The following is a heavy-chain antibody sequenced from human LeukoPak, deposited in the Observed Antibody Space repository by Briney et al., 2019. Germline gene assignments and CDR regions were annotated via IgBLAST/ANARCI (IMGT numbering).Heavy chain of an antibody. D-gene: IGHD3-22*01. CDR3: TTDLALHYYDSSGYYPDAFDI. V-gene: IGHV3-15*01. CDR2: IKSKTGGGTT. J-gene: IGHJ3*02. CDR1: GFTFSNSW. Sequence: GGSLRLSCAASGFTFSNSWMSWVRQAPGKGLEWVGRIKSKTGGGTTDYAAPVKGRFTISRDDSKNTLYLQMNSLKTEDTAVYYCTTDLALHYYDSSGYYPDAFDIWGQGTMVTVSS.